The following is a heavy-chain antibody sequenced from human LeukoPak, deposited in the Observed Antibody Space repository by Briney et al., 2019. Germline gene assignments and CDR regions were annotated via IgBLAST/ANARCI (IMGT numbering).Heavy chain of an antibody. CDR3: EGVRWDIVVVTAQPPDY. CDR2: MSSNGIHE. Sequence: LSGGSLRLSCAASGFTFRNYAMHWVRQAPGKGLEWVAAMSSNGIHEYYADSVKGRFTISRDNSGNTLYLQMNSLTTDDTAVYYCEGVRWDIVVVTAQPPDYWGQGTLVTVSS. J-gene: IGHJ4*02. CDR1: GFTFRNYA. D-gene: IGHD2-21*02. V-gene: IGHV3-30*04.